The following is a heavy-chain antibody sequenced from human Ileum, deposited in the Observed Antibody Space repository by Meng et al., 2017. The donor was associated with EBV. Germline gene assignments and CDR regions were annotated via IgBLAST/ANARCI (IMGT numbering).Heavy chain of an antibody. CDR1: GYAFTNYG. D-gene: IGHD3-22*01. CDR3: ARDYYYDRSYYFDY. CDR2: ISAYNGNT. Sequence: QVQLVQSGAGVKKPGASVEVSCKASGYAFTNYGISWVRQAPGQGLEWMGWISAYNGNTNYAQKLQGRVTMTTDTSTSTAYMEVRSLRSDDTAVYYCARDYYYDRSYYFDYWGQGTLVTVAS. V-gene: IGHV1-18*01. J-gene: IGHJ4*02.